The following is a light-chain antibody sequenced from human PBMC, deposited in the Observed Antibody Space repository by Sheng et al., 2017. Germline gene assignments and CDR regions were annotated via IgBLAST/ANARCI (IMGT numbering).Light chain of an antibody. CDR3: NSYTRNPTWV. Sequence: QSALTQPPSVSGSLGQSVTISCTGTSSDVGRFNRVSWYQQTPGTAPKILIYEVSNRPSGVPDRFSGSKSGNTASLTISGLQAEDEADYYCNSYTRNPTWVFGGGTKLTVL. J-gene: IGLJ3*02. V-gene: IGLV2-18*02. CDR1: SSDVGRFNR. CDR2: EVS.